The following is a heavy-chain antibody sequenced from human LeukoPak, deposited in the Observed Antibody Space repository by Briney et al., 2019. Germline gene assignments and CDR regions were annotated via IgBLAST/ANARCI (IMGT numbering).Heavy chain of an antibody. J-gene: IGHJ4*02. CDR2: IKSKAHGGTT. V-gene: IGHV3-15*01. CDR3: TTFSDCTSSICYTNY. CDR1: GLTFSNVW. D-gene: IGHD2-2*02. Sequence: GGSLRLSCVVSGLTFSNVWMSWVRQAPGKGLEWVGRIKSKAHGGTTDYAAPVYGRFTVSRDDSENTLYLQMNSLQTEDTAVYYCTTFSDCTSSICYTNYWGQGTLVTVSS.